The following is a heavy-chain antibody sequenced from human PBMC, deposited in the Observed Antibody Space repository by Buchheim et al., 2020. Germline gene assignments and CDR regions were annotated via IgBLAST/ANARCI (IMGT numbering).Heavy chain of an antibody. CDR2: IKSKTDGGTT. CDR3: TTVSSWYLGNYYYYMDV. D-gene: IGHD6-13*01. CDR1: GFTFSNAW. Sequence: EVQLVESGGGLVKPGGSLRLSCAASGFTFSNAWMSWVRQAPGKGLEWVGRIKSKTDGGTTDYAAPVKGRFTISRDDSKNTLYLQMNSMKTEDTAVYYCTTVSSWYLGNYYYYMDVWGKGTT. J-gene: IGHJ6*03. V-gene: IGHV3-15*01.